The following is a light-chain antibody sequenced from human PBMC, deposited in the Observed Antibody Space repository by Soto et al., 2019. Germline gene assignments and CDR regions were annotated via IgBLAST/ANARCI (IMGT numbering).Light chain of an antibody. CDR2: NSN. J-gene: IGLJ3*02. CDR3: AVWDDSLSGPV. CDR1: GSNIGSNP. V-gene: IGLV1-44*01. Sequence: QSVLTQPPSASGAPGQRVTISCSGSGSNIGSNPVTWYQQLPRTAPKLLIYNSNVRPSGVPDRFSGSKSGTSASLVISGLQSEDEADYYCAVWDDSLSGPVFGGGTKLTVL.